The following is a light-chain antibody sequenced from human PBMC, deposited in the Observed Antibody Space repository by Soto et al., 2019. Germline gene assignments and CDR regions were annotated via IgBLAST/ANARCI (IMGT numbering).Light chain of an antibody. CDR1: QSISSY. Sequence: DIQMTQSPSSLSASVGDRVTITCRASQSISSYLNWYQQKPGKAPNLLIYAASSLQSGVPSRFSGSGSGTDFTLTISSLQPEDFATYYCQQSYSTLETFGQGTKLEIK. J-gene: IGKJ2*01. CDR2: AAS. V-gene: IGKV1-39*01. CDR3: QQSYSTLET.